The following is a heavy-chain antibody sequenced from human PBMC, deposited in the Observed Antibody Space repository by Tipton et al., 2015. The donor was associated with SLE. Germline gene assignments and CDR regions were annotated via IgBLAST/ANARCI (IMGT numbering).Heavy chain of an antibody. V-gene: IGHV3-53*01. CDR2: IFGGDST. CDR1: GYTFSYYE. Sequence: SLRLSCAASGYTFSYYEMSWVRQAPGKGLEWVSLIFGGDSTYYADSVKGRFSISRDISKNTLYLQMNSLRAEDTAVYYCARETNDAFDIWGQGTMVTVSS. J-gene: IGHJ3*02. CDR3: ARETNDAFDI.